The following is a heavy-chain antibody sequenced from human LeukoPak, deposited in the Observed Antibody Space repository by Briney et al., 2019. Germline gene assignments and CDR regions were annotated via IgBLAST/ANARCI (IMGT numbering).Heavy chain of an antibody. Sequence: GASVKVSCKASGYTFTGYYMHWVRQAPGQGLEWMGWINPNSGGTNYAQKFQGRVTMTRDTSISTAYMELSRLRSDDTAVYYCARMIAGSGSYRDYWGQGTLVTVSS. CDR2: INPNSGGT. V-gene: IGHV1-2*02. CDR1: GYTFTGYY. D-gene: IGHD3-10*01. CDR3: ARMIAGSGSYRDY. J-gene: IGHJ4*02.